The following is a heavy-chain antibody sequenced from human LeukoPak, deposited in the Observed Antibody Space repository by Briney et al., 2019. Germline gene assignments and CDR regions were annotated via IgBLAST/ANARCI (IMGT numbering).Heavy chain of an antibody. V-gene: IGHV1-18*01. J-gene: IGHJ4*02. CDR2: ISAYNGNT. D-gene: IGHD1-26*01. Sequence: ASVKVSCKASGYTFTSYGISWVRQAPGQGLEWMGWISAYNGNTNYAQKLQGRVTMTRDTSISTAYMELSRLRSDDTAVYYCARIVLEGSGSWTPIEDYWGQGTLVTVSS. CDR1: GYTFTSYG. CDR3: ARIVLEGSGSWTPIEDY.